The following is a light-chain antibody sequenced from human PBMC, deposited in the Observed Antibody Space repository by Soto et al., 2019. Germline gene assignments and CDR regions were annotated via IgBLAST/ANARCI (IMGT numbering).Light chain of an antibody. CDR3: SSYAGSNNVI. J-gene: IGLJ2*01. V-gene: IGLV2-8*01. CDR2: EVT. CDR1: SSDVGAYDY. Sequence: QSALTQPPSASGAPGQSVTISCTGTSSDVGAYDYVSWYQHESGKAPKLLLYEVTKRPSGVPDRFSGSKSGTTASLTVSGLQAEDEADYYCSSYAGSNNVIFGAGTKLTVL.